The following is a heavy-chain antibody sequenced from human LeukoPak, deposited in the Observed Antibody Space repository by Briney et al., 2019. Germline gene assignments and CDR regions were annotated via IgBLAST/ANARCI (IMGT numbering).Heavy chain of an antibody. Sequence: SETLSLTCTVSGGSISSYYWSWIRQPPGKGLEWIGYIYYGGSTKYKPSLKGRVTISVDTSKNQFSLKLSSVTAADTAVYYCARGRFLDAFDIWGQGTMVTVSS. CDR3: ARGRFLDAFDI. CDR2: IYYGGST. CDR1: GGSISSYY. V-gene: IGHV4-59*01. J-gene: IGHJ3*02. D-gene: IGHD3-3*01.